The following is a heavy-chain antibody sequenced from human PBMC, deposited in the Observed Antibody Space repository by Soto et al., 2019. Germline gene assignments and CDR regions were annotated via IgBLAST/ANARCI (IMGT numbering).Heavy chain of an antibody. J-gene: IGHJ4*02. V-gene: IGHV2-5*02. D-gene: IGHD3-3*01. Sequence: QITLNESGPTQVNPRQTLTLTCTFSGFSLTTSGVGVGWIRQSPGKAPEWLALIYWDDDKRYSPSLKRRRTITKDTSKNPVVLTMADLDPADTATYSCAHRVLRTVFGLVTTTAIYFDFWGQGTPVAVSS. CDR1: GFSLTTSGVG. CDR2: IYWDDDK. CDR3: AHRVLRTVFGLVTTTAIYFDF.